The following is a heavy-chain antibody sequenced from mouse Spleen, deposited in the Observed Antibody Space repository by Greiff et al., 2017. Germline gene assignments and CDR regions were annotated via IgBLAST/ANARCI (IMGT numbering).Heavy chain of an antibody. D-gene: IGHD4-1*01. CDR2: ISDGGSYT. J-gene: IGHJ3*01. CDR1: GFTFSDYY. Sequence: EVQGVESGGGLVKPGGSLKLSCAASGFTFSDYYMYWVRQTPEKRLEWVATISDGGSYTYYPDSVKGRFTISRDNAKNNLYLQMSSLKSEDTAMYYCARDESWGQAWFAYWGQGTLVTVSA. V-gene: IGHV5-4*02. CDR3: ARDESWGQAWFAY.